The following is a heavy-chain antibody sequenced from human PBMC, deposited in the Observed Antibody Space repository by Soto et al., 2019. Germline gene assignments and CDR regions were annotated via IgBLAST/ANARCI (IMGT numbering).Heavy chain of an antibody. CDR3: AKAPNGIQLWFPIPDGDV. CDR1: GFTFSSYG. V-gene: IGHV3-30*18. J-gene: IGHJ6*02. Sequence: GGSLRLSCAASGFTFSSYGMHWVRQAPGKGLEWVAVISYDGSNKYYADSVKGRFTISRDNSKNTLYLQMNSLRAEDTAVYYCAKAPNGIQLWFPIPDGDVWGQGTTVTVSS. CDR2: ISYDGSNK. D-gene: IGHD5-18*01.